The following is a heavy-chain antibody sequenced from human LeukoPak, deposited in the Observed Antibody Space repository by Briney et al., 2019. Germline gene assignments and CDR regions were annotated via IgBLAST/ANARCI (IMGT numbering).Heavy chain of an antibody. CDR2: ISSSSSTI. D-gene: IGHD5-24*01. J-gene: IGHJ4*02. V-gene: IGHV3-48*04. CDR1: GFTFSSYS. Sequence: GGSLRLSCAASGFTFSSYSMNWVRQAPGKGLERVSYISSSSSTIYYADSVKGRFTISRDNAKNSLYLQMSSLRVGDTAVYYCARTIEMATISYFDYWGQGTLVTVSS. CDR3: ARTIEMATISYFDY.